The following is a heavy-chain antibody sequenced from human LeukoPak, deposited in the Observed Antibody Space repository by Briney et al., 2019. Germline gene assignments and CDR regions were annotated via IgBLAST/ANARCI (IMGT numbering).Heavy chain of an antibody. CDR3: ARGEDTAMAPIDY. J-gene: IGHJ4*02. CDR2: IIPIFGTA. V-gene: IGHV1-69*05. CDR1: GGTFSSYA. Sequence: ASVKVSCKASGGTFSSYAISWVRQAPGQGLEWMGGIIPIFGTANYAQKFQGRVTITTDESTSTAYMELSSLRSEDTAVYYCARGEDTAMAPIDYWGQGTLVTVSS. D-gene: IGHD5-18*01.